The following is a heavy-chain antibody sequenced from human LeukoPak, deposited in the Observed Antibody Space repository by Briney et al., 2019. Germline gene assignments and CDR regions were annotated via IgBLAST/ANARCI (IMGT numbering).Heavy chain of an antibody. J-gene: IGHJ6*02. CDR2: IIPILGIA. V-gene: IGHV1-69*04. CDR3: ARDSPPMSYYYGMDV. Sequence: ASVKVSCKASGGTFSSYAISWVRQAPGQGLEWMGRIIPILGIANYAQKFQGRVTITADKSTSTAYMELSSLRSEDTAVYYCARDSPPMSYYYGMDVWGQGTTVTVSS. D-gene: IGHD3-22*01. CDR1: GGTFSSYA.